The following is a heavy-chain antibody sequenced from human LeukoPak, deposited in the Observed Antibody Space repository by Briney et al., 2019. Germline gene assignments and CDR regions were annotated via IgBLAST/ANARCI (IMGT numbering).Heavy chain of an antibody. CDR2: ISSSSSYI. D-gene: IGHD3-10*01. J-gene: IGHJ4*02. CDR3: AKDWASMVLDY. CDR1: GFTFSSYS. Sequence: GGSLRLSCSASGFTFSSYSMNSVRQAPGKGLEWVSSISSSSSYIYYADSVKGRFTISRDNAKNSRSLQMNSLRAEDTAVYYCAKDWASMVLDYWGQGTLVSVSS. V-gene: IGHV3-21*01.